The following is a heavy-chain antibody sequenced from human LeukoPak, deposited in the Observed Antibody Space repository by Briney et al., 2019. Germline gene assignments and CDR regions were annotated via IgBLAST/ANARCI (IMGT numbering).Heavy chain of an antibody. D-gene: IGHD3-22*01. Sequence: SETLSLTCTVSGGSISNYYWSWIRQPPGKGLEWIAYIYYSGRTNYNPSLKSRVTMSVDTSKNQFSLKLSSVTAADTAVYYCARGRYYYDSSGYYVFDYWGQGTLVTVSS. V-gene: IGHV4-59*12. CDR2: IYYSGRT. J-gene: IGHJ4*02. CDR3: ARGRYYYDSSGYYVFDY. CDR1: GGSISNYY.